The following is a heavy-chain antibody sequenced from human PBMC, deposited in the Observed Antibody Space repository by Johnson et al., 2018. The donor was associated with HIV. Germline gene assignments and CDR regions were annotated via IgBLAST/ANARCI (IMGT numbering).Heavy chain of an antibody. J-gene: IGHJ3*02. CDR2: ITGDGSRT. V-gene: IGHV3-74*01. Sequence: VQLVESGGGLVQPGGSLRLSCGASGFTFSDHWMQWVRQAPGKGLVWVSRITGDGSRTSYADSVKGGFTIARDNAKHTLFLQMNSLRAEDTAVYYCARASYYYGSADIWGQGTMVTVSS. CDR3: ARASYYYGSADI. CDR1: GFTFSDHW. D-gene: IGHD3-10*01.